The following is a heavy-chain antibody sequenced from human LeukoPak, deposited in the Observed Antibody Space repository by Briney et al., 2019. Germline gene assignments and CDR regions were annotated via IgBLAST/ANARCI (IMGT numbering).Heavy chain of an antibody. D-gene: IGHD2-2*01. V-gene: IGHV3-48*01. CDR1: GFTFSSYS. J-gene: IGHJ6*03. Sequence: GGSLRFSCAASGFTFSSYSMNWARQAPGKGLEWVSYISSSSSTIYYADSVKGRFTISRDNAKNSLYLQMNSLRAEDTAVYYCANARGPAASYYYYYYYMDVWGKGTTVTVSS. CDR2: ISSSSSTI. CDR3: ANARGPAASYYYYYYYMDV.